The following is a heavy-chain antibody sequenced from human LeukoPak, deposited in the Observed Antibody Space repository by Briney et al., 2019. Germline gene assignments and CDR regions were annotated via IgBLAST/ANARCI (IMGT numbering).Heavy chain of an antibody. D-gene: IGHD3-10*01. CDR2: IKQDGSEK. V-gene: IGHV3-7*03. Sequence: GGSLRLSCVSSGFIFSSYWMTWVRQAPGKGLEWVANIKQDGSEKYYVDSVKGRFTTSRDNVKNSLYLQMNNLRAEDTAVYYCARELSRTGAFDYWGQGTLVTVSS. CDR3: ARELSRTGAFDY. J-gene: IGHJ4*02. CDR1: GFIFSSYW.